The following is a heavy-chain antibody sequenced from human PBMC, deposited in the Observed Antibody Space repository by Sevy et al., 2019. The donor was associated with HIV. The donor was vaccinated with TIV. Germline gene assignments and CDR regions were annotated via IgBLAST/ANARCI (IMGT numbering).Heavy chain of an antibody. Sequence: GGSLRLSCEASGFSFRRYAMHWVRQAPGKGLEWLTVISYDGRNEYYVDSVKGRFTISRDNSKNTLYLQMNSLRPEDTAIYYCARDDGGDYFDYWGQGTLVTVSS. CDR3: ARDDGGDYFDY. CDR2: ISYDGRNE. D-gene: IGHD3-16*01. V-gene: IGHV3-30*04. J-gene: IGHJ4*02. CDR1: GFSFRRYA.